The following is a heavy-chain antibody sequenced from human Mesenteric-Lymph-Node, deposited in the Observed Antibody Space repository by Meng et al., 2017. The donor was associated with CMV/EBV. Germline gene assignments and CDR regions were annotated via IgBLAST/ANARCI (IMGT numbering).Heavy chain of an antibody. CDR1: GYKFATYG. J-gene: IGHJ6*02. Sequence: SVKVSCKASGYKFATYGINWVRQAPGQGLEWMGGIFPILRREDYAESFQGRVTIKVDTFTNTTYMELSSLRSEDTAVYYCAREGGTSGSHKDSNQYYYGMDVWGQGTTVTVSS. CDR2: IFPILRRE. D-gene: IGHD1-26*01. V-gene: IGHV1-69*10. CDR3: AREGGTSGSHKDSNQYYYGMDV.